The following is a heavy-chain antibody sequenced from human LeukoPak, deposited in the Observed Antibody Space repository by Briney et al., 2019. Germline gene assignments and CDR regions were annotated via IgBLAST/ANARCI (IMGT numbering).Heavy chain of an antibody. Sequence: GGSLRLTCAASGFTFSSYSMNWVRQAPGKGLEWVSYISSSSSTIYYADSVKGRFTISRDNVKNSLYLQMNSLRAEDTAVYYCARELTGYTRRRAFDIWGQGTMVTVSS. D-gene: IGHD3-9*01. CDR1: GFTFSSYS. CDR3: ARELTGYTRRRAFDI. V-gene: IGHV3-48*01. J-gene: IGHJ3*02. CDR2: ISSSSSTI.